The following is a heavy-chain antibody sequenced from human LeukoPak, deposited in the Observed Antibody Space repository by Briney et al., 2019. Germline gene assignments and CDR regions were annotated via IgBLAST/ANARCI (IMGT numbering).Heavy chain of an antibody. D-gene: IGHD6-13*01. CDR2: MYTSGST. Sequence: PSETLSLTCTVSGGSMSSYYWSWIRQPAGKGLEWIGRMYTSGSTNYNPSLKSRVTMSIGTSKKHFSLNLDSVTAADTAVYYCATYDQQLAFDNWGQGSLVTVSS. V-gene: IGHV4-4*07. CDR3: ATYDQQLAFDN. J-gene: IGHJ4*02. CDR1: GGSMSSYY.